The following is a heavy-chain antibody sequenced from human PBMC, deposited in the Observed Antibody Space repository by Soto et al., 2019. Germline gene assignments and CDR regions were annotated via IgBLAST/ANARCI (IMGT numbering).Heavy chain of an antibody. D-gene: IGHD3-10*01. CDR1: GGTFSSYA. J-gene: IGHJ6*02. CDR3: AGHWEPSFGRLNYYYGMDV. V-gene: IGHV1-69*13. CDR2: IIPIFGTA. Sequence: GASVQVSCKASGGTFSSYAIIWVRQAPGQGLEWMGGIIPIFGTANYAQKFQGRVTITADESTSTAYMELSSLRSEDTAVYYCAGHWEPSFGRLNYYYGMDVWGQGTTVTVSS.